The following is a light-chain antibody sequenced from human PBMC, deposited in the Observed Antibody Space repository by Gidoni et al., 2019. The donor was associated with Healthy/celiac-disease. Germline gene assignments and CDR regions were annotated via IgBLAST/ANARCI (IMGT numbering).Light chain of an antibody. Sequence: DIQMTKSPYSLSPAVGDRVTITCRASQRIRSYLNWYQQKPGKAPKRLIYASSNLQSGVPSRFRGSGSGTDLTLTISRMQAEDFVIYYCQQSYRTLGTFGQGTKVEIK. CDR2: ASS. V-gene: IGKV1-39*01. CDR3: QQSYRTLGT. CDR1: QRIRSY. J-gene: IGKJ1*01.